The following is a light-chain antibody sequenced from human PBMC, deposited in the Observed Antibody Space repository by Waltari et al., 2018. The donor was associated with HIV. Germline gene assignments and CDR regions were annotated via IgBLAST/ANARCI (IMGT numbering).Light chain of an antibody. V-gene: IGKV1-39*01. CDR3: QQSYITPWT. CDR1: QTINTF. CDR2: DST. Sequence: DIQMTQSPSSLSASVGDRVTITFRASQTINTFLNWYQQQPGKAPKVLIYDSTSLERGVPGRFRGSGSGTDFTLDIIGLEAEDFATYFCQQSYITPWTFGQGTKIEI. J-gene: IGKJ1*01.